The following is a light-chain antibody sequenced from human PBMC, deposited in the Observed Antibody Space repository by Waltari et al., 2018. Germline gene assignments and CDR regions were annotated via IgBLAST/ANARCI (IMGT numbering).Light chain of an antibody. CDR2: DVN. Sequence: QSALTQPRSVSGSPGQSVTISCTGTRGDVGRYNYVSWFQHHPGKVPKLIIFDVNKRPSRVPNRFSGSKSGNTASLTVSGLQAEDEADYYCCSYAGGTNDVVGTGTEVTVL. J-gene: IGLJ1*01. CDR1: RGDVGRYNY. CDR3: CSYAGGTNDV. V-gene: IGLV2-11*01.